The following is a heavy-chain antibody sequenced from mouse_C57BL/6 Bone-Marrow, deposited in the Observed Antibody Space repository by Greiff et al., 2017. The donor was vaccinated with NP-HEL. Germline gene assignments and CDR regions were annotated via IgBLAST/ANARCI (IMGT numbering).Heavy chain of an antibody. Sequence: VQLQQPGAELVKPGASVKLSCKASGYTFTSYWMQWVKQRPGQGLEWIGEIDPSDSYTNYNQKFKGKATLTVDTSSSTAYMQLSSLTSEDSAVYYCARSRGYGNSGNYWGQGTSVTVSS. J-gene: IGHJ4*01. V-gene: IGHV1-50*01. CDR3: ARSRGYGNSGNY. D-gene: IGHD2-1*01. CDR2: IDPSDSYT. CDR1: GYTFTSYW.